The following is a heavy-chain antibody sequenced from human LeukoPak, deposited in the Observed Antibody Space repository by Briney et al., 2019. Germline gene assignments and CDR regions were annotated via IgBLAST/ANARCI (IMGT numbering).Heavy chain of an antibody. CDR2: ISSSGSTI. J-gene: IGHJ4*02. CDR1: GYTFSSYE. Sequence: GGSLRLSCAASGYTFSSYEMNWVRQAPGKGLEWVSYISSSGSTIYYADSVKGRFTISRDNAKNSLYLQMNRLRAEDTAVYYCARASLRGSSSSLDYWGQGTLVTVSS. V-gene: IGHV3-48*03. D-gene: IGHD6-6*01. CDR3: ARASLRGSSSSLDY.